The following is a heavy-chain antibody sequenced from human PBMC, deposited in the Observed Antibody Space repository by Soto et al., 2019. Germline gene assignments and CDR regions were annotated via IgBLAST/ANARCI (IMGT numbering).Heavy chain of an antibody. CDR2: ISGSGGST. J-gene: IGHJ6*02. CDR1: GFTFSSYA. D-gene: IGHD2-2*02. V-gene: IGHV3-23*01. Sequence: GGSLRLSCAASGFTFSSYAMSWVRQAPGKGLEWVSAISGSGGSTYYADSVKGRFTISRDNSKNTLYLQMNSLRAEDTAVYYCATSDCSSTSCYTGVYGMDVWGQGTTVTVSS. CDR3: ATSDCSSTSCYTGVYGMDV.